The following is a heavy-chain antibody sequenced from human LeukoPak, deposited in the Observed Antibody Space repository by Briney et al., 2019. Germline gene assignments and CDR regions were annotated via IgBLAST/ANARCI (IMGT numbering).Heavy chain of an antibody. CDR2: ISSSGSTI. J-gene: IGHJ3*02. D-gene: IGHD6-6*01. Sequence: PGGSLRLSCAASGFTFSSYEMNWVRQAPGKGLEWVSYISSSGSTIYYADSVKGRFTISRDNAKNSLYLQMNSLRAEDTAVYYCARYSRPEYSSSSYAFDIWGQGTMVTVSS. CDR1: GFTFSSYE. CDR3: ARYSRPEYSSSSYAFDI. V-gene: IGHV3-48*03.